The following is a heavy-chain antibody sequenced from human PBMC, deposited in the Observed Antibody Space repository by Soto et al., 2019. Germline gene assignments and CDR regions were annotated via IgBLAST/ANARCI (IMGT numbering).Heavy chain of an antibody. CDR2: MNPNSGNT. CDR1: GYTFTNYN. Sequence: QVQLVQSGAEVKKPGASVKVSCKTSGYTFTNYNINWVRQATGQGLEWMGWMNPNSGNTGYAQKFQGRVTMTRNTSIPTAYMEFSSLTSGERAVYYCARAERYSTSTPFDSWGQGTLFTVTS. CDR3: ARAERYSTSTPFDS. D-gene: IGHD6-6*01. J-gene: IGHJ4*02. V-gene: IGHV1-8*01.